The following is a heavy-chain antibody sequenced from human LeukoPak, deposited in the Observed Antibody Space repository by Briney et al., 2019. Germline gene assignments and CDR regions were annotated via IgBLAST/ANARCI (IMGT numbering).Heavy chain of an antibody. D-gene: IGHD5-18*01. CDR1: GFTFSSYS. Sequence: PGGSLRLSCAASGFTFSSYSMNWVRQAPGKGLEWVSYISSSGSTIYYADSVKGRFTISRDNAKNSLYLQMNSLRAEDTAVYYCARDSHGYSYDYIDYWGQGTLVTVSS. J-gene: IGHJ4*02. CDR3: ARDSHGYSYDYIDY. CDR2: ISSSGSTI. V-gene: IGHV3-48*04.